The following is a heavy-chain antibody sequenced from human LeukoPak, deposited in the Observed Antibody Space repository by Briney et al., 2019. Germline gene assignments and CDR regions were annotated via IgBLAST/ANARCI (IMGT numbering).Heavy chain of an antibody. CDR2: LYHPDST. CDR1: GYPINNAYY. CDR3: ARQYDSYFYYYLDL. D-gene: IGHD2-2*01. Sequence: SETLSLTCAVSGYPINNAYYWVWIWQPPGKGLEWIGSLYHPDSTYYNPSLKSRVTMSVDTSRNQFSLKLSFVTAADTAVYYCARQYDSYFYYYLDLWDTGTTVTVSS. V-gene: IGHV4-38-2*01. J-gene: IGHJ6*03.